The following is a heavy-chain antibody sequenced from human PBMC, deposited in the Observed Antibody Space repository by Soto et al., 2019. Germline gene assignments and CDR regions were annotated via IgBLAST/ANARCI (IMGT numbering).Heavy chain of an antibody. CDR2: ISSTSKNTI. D-gene: IGHD3-10*01. Sequence: EVQLVESGGGLVQPGGSLRLSCAASGFSFSSYSLTWVRQAPGKGLECVSYISSTSKNTIYYADSVKGRFTISSDNAQNSLYLQMNSLRDEDTAVYYCARGYASGIYYDWGQGTLVTVSS. V-gene: IGHV3-48*02. CDR3: ARGYASGIYYD. J-gene: IGHJ4*02. CDR1: GFSFSSYS.